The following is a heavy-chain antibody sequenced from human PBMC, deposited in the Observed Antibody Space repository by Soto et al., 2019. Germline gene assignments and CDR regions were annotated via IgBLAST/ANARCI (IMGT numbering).Heavy chain of an antibody. D-gene: IGHD1-1*01. Sequence: EVQLLESGGGLVQPGGSLRLSCAASGFTFSSYAMSWVRQAPGKGLEWVSAISGSGGSTYYADSVKGRFTISRDNSKNPLYLQMNSLRAEDTAVYYCARDRVPTTSGPYYGMDVWGQGTTVTVSS. CDR1: GFTFSSYA. J-gene: IGHJ6*02. V-gene: IGHV3-23*01. CDR2: ISGSGGST. CDR3: ARDRVPTTSGPYYGMDV.